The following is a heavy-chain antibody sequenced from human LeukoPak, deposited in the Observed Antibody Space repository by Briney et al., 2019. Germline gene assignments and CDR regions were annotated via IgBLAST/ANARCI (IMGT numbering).Heavy chain of an antibody. Sequence: GGSLRLPCAASGFTFSSYTMHWVRQAPGKGLEWVAVMSCAGNNKYYADSVKGRFTISRDNSKNTLYLQMNSLRAEDTAVYHSSGVDFWGQGTLVTVSS. J-gene: IGHJ4*02. CDR1: GFTFSSYT. V-gene: IGHV3-30-3*01. D-gene: IGHD2-15*01. CDR3: SGVDF. CDR2: MSCAGNNK.